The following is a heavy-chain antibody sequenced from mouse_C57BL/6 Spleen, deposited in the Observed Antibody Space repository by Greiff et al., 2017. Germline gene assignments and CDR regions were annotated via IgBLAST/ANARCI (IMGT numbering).Heavy chain of an antibody. D-gene: IGHD2-4*01. CDR3: ARGGYYDYYGGFAY. CDR1: GYTFTSYW. CDR2: IDPSDSYT. J-gene: IGHJ3*01. V-gene: IGHV1-69*01. Sequence: QVQLQQPGAELVMPGASVKLSCKASGYTFTSYWMHWVKQRPGQGLEWIGEIDPSDSYTNYNQKFKGKSTLTVDKSSSTAYMQLSSLTSEDSAVYYCARGGYYDYYGGFAYWGQGTLVTVSA.